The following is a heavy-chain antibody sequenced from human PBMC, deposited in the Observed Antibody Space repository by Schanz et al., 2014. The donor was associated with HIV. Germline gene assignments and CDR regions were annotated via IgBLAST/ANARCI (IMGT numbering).Heavy chain of an antibody. Sequence: EVQLLESGGGLVQPGGSLRLSCTASGFRFSSHAMAWVRQAPGKGLECVSSIDNNGGRTYYADSVKGRFTISRDNSKYTLYLQMNSLRVEDTAVYYCAKDMVPGDITGAYYYYGVDVWGQGTTVTVSS. D-gene: IGHD2-2*01. J-gene: IGHJ6*02. CDR3: AKDMVPGDITGAYYYYGVDV. V-gene: IGHV3-23*01. CDR2: IDNNGGRT. CDR1: GFRFSSHA.